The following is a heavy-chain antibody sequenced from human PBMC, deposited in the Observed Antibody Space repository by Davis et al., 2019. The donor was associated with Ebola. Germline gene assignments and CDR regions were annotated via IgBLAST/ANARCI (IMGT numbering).Heavy chain of an antibody. J-gene: IGHJ6*02. CDR3: AKAIVATESYYYGMDV. Sequence: GESLKISCAASGFTFSDYYMSWIRQAPGKGLEWVSAISGSGGSTYYADSVKGRFTISRDNSKNTLYLQMNSLRAEDTAVYYCAKAIVATESYYYGMDVWGQGTTVTVSS. D-gene: IGHD5-12*01. V-gene: IGHV3-23*01. CDR1: GFTFSDYY. CDR2: ISGSGGST.